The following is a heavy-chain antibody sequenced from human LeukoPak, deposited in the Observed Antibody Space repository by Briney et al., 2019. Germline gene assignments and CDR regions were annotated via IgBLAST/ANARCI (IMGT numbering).Heavy chain of an antibody. CDR3: TKYRGTADYYDGFDI. V-gene: IGHV3-73*01. CDR1: GFTFSGSA. CDR2: IRSKANNYAT. D-gene: IGHD3-10*01. J-gene: IGHJ3*02. Sequence: PGGSLRLSCAASGFTFSGSAMHWVHQASGKGLEWVGRIRSKANNYATAYAASVKDRFTISRDDSKNTAYLQMNSLKTEDTAVYYCTKYRGTADYYDGFDIWGQGTMVTVSS.